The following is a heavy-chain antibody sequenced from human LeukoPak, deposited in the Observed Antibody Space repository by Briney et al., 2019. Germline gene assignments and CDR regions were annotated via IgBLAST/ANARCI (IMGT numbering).Heavy chain of an antibody. Sequence: GASVKVSCKASGYTFTSYDINWVRQATGQGLEWMGWMNPNSGNTGYAQKFQGRVTMTRNTSISTAYMELSSLRSEDTAAYYCAREIVVPADYNWFDPWGQGTLVTVSS. CDR3: AREIVVPADYNWFDP. V-gene: IGHV1-8*01. CDR1: GYTFTSYD. CDR2: MNPNSGNT. D-gene: IGHD2-2*01. J-gene: IGHJ5*02.